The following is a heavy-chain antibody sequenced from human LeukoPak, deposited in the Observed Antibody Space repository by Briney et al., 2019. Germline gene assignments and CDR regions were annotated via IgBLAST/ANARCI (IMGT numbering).Heavy chain of an antibody. J-gene: IGHJ6*03. CDR1: GGTFSSYA. D-gene: IGHD6-13*01. CDR2: IIPIFGTA. V-gene: IGHV1-69*05. CDR3: ARWGYSSSWYDYYMDV. Sequence: SVKVSCKGSGGTFSSYAISWVRQAPGQGLEWMGGIIPIFGTANYAQKFQGRVTITTDESTSTAYMELSSLRSEDTAVYYCARWGYSSSWYDYYMDVWGKGTTVTVSS.